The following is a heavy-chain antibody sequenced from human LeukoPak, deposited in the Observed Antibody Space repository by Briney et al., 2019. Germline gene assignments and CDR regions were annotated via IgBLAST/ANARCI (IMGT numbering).Heavy chain of an antibody. D-gene: IGHD1-1*01. CDR3: ARVTTGGSYYMDV. Sequence: SETLSLTCTVSGASISSDYWSWIRQPPGMRLEYIGFISYNGNTNYNPSLKSRVAISLDTTKNQFSLKLNSVTAADTAVYYCARVTTGGSYYMDVWGSGTTVTVSS. CDR2: ISYNGNT. V-gene: IGHV4-59*08. J-gene: IGHJ6*03. CDR1: GASISSDY.